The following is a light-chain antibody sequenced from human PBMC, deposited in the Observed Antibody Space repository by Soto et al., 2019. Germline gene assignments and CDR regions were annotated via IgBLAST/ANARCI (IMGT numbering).Light chain of an antibody. V-gene: IGLV2-23*03. CDR3: CSYAGSSTFEV. CDR2: EGS. Sequence: QSALTQPASVSGSPGQSITISCTGTSSDVGSYNLVSWYQQHPGKAPKLMIYEGSKRPSGVFNRFSGSKSGNTASLTISGLQAEDEADYYCCSYAGSSTFEVFGTGTKVTVL. CDR1: SSDVGSYNL. J-gene: IGLJ1*01.